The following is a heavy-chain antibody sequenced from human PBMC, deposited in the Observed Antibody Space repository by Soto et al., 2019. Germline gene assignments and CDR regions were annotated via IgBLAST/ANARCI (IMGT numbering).Heavy chain of an antibody. V-gene: IGHV4-59*01. CDR1: GGSISSYY. CDR2: IYYSGST. J-gene: IGHJ5*02. Sequence: SETLSLTCTVSGGSISSYYWSWIRQPPGKGLEWIGYIYYSGSTNYNPSLKSRVTISVDTSKDQFSLKLSSVTAADTAVYYCTIPRGPMIRPWGQGTLVTVSS. D-gene: IGHD3-22*01. CDR3: TIPRGPMIRP.